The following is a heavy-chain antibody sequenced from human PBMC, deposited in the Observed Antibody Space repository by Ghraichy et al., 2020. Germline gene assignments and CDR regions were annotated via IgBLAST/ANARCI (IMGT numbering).Heavy chain of an antibody. CDR2: IDPSDSYT. D-gene: IGHD5-24*01. Sequence: GESLNISCKGSGYSFTSYWISWVRQMPGKGLEWMGRIDPSDSYTNYSPSFQGHVTISADKSISTAYLQWSSLKASYTAMYYCARPRDGYNYYYYGMDVWSHGPTVTVSS. CDR3: ARPRDGYNYYYYGMDV. V-gene: IGHV5-10-1*01. J-gene: IGHJ6*02. CDR1: GYSFTSYW.